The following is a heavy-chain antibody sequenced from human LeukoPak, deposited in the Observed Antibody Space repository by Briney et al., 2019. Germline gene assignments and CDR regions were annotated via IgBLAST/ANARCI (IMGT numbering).Heavy chain of an antibody. CDR2: ISYDGSNK. CDR1: GFTFSSYA. CDR3: ARDHYYDFWSGYYKAYYYYYGMDV. V-gene: IGHV3-30-3*01. D-gene: IGHD3-3*01. J-gene: IGHJ6*02. Sequence: GGSLRLSCAASGFTFSSYAMHWVRQAPGKGLEWVAVISYDGSNKYYADSVKGRFTISRDNSKNTLYLQMNSLRAEDTAVYYCARDHYYDFWSGYYKAYYYYYGMDVWGQGTTVTVSS.